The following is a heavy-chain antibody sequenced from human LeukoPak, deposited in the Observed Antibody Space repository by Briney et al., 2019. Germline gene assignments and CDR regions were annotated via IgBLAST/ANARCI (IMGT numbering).Heavy chain of an antibody. CDR3: AKDPDQYSSGWYMGY. Sequence: GGSLRLSCAASGFTFSSYSMNWVRQAPGKGLEWVAFIRYDVSNKYYTDSVKGRFTISRDNSKNTLYLQMNSLRAEDTAVYYCAKDPDQYSSGWYMGYWGQGTLVTVSS. J-gene: IGHJ4*02. CDR2: IRYDVSNK. D-gene: IGHD6-19*01. CDR1: GFTFSSYS. V-gene: IGHV3-30*02.